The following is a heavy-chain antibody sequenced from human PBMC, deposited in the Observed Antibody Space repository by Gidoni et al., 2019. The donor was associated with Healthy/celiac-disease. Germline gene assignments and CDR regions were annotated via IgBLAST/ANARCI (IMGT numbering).Heavy chain of an antibody. CDR1: GFTFSHAW. CDR3: TTGYFGDCPRIPEGYYYCGMDV. D-gene: IGHD2-21*02. V-gene: IGHV3-15*01. CDR2: IKSKTDGGTT. Sequence: EVQLVESGGGLVKPGGSLRLSCAASGFTFSHAWMSGTRQAPGKGLEGVGRIKSKTDGGTTDYAAPVKGRFTISRDDSKNTLYLQMNSLKTEDTAVYYCTTGYFGDCPRIPEGYYYCGMDVWGQGTTVTVSS. J-gene: IGHJ6*02.